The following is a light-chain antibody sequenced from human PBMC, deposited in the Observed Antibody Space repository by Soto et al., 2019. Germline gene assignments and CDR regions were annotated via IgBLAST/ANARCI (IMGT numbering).Light chain of an antibody. CDR3: QQYGSSPLT. CDR2: GSS. J-gene: IGKJ1*01. CDR1: QSVGSNS. Sequence: EVVLTQSPGTLSLSPGERATLSCRASQSVGSNSLAWYQQKPGQAPRLLIYGSSSRATGIPDRFSASGSGTDFTLPVSRLEPEDFAVYYCQQYGSSPLTFGQGAKVNI. V-gene: IGKV3-20*01.